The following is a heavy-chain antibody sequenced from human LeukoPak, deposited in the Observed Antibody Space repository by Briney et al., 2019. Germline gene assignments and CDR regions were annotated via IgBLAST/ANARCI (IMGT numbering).Heavy chain of an antibody. Sequence: GGSLRLSCAASGFTFSSYSMNWVRQAPGKGLEWVSSISSSSSYIYYADSVKGRFNISRDHAKNSLYLQMNSLRAEDTAVYYCARGRARYSSSWPDYFYYYMEVGGKGTTVTVSS. D-gene: IGHD6-13*01. CDR2: ISSSSSYI. CDR1: GFTFSSYS. J-gene: IGHJ6*03. V-gene: IGHV3-21*01. CDR3: ARGRARYSSSWPDYFYYYMEV.